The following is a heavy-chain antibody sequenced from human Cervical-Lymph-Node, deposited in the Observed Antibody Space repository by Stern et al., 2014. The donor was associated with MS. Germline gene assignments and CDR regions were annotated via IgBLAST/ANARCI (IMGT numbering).Heavy chain of an antibody. V-gene: IGHV2-26*01. J-gene: IGHJ3*02. CDR1: GFSLSHVRMG. D-gene: IGHD6-13*01. Sequence: QVTLRESGPVLVKPTETLTLTCTVSGFSLSHVRMGVSWIRQPQGKALEWLAHIFSNDEKSYTTSLKGRLTISKDISKSQVILTMTHMDPADTATYHCARMMQHLAGDAFDIWGQGTMVSVSS. CDR2: IFSNDEK. CDR3: ARMMQHLAGDAFDI.